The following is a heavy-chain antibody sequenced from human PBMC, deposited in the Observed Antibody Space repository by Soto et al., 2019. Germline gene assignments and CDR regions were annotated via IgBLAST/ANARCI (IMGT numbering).Heavy chain of an antibody. J-gene: IGHJ3*02. CDR1: GGTFSSYT. Sequence: QVQLMQSGAEVKKPGSSVKVSCKASGGTFSSYTISWVRQAPGQGLEWMGRIIPILGIANYAQKFQGRVTITADKSTSTAYMELSSLRSEDTAVYYCARGLEMAPFAFDIWGQGTMVTVSS. V-gene: IGHV1-69*02. CDR3: ARGLEMAPFAFDI. CDR2: IIPILGIA. D-gene: IGHD5-12*01.